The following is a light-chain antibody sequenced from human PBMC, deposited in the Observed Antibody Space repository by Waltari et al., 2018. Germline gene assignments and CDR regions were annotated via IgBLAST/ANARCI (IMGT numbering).Light chain of an antibody. V-gene: IGLV2-8*01. CDR2: EVS. CDR3: SSYAGSNNLHVV. Sequence: QSALTQPPSASGSPGQSVTISCTGTSSDVGGYNYVPWYQQHPGKAPKLMIYEVSKRPSGVPDRFSGSKSGNTASLTVSGLQAEDEADYYCSSYAGSNNLHVVFGGGTKLTVL. CDR1: SSDVGGYNY. J-gene: IGLJ2*01.